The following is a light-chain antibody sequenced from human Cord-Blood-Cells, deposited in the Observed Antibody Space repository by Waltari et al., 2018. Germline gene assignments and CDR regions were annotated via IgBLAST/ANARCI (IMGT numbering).Light chain of an antibody. V-gene: IGLV1-44*01. CDR1: SSTIGSNT. Sequence: QSVLTQPPSASGTPGQRVTISCSGSSSTIGSNTVNCYQQLPGTAPKLLIYSNNQRPSGVPDRFSGSKSGTSASLAISGLQSEDEADYYCAAWDDSLNGYVFGTGTKVTVL. CDR2: SNN. J-gene: IGLJ1*01. CDR3: AAWDDSLNGYV.